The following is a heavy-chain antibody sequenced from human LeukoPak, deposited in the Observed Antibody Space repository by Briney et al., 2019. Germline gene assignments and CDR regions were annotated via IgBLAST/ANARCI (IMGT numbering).Heavy chain of an antibody. CDR1: GYTLTELS. D-gene: IGHD4-17*01. CDR3: ATGTTVTTWGAFDI. V-gene: IGHV1-24*01. J-gene: IGHJ3*02. CDR2: FDPEDGET. Sequence: ASVKVSCKVYGYTLTELSMNWVRQAPGKGLEWMGGFDPEDGETIYAQKFQGRVTMTEDTSTDTAYMELSSLRSEDTAVYYCATGTTVTTWGAFDIWGQGAMVTVSS.